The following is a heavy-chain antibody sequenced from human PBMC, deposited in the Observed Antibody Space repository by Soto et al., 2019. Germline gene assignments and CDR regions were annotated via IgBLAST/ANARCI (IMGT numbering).Heavy chain of an antibody. CDR2: IIPIFGTA. J-gene: IGHJ2*01. CDR1: GGTFSSYA. CDR3: ARIGGFVGTLLPDWYFDL. D-gene: IGHD3-16*01. Sequence: QVQLVQSGAEVKKPGSSVKVSCKASGGTFSSYAISWVRQAPGQGLEWMGGIIPIFGTANYAQKFQGRVTITADKATSTAYMELSSLRSEDTAVYYCARIGGFVGTLLPDWYFDLWGRGTLVTVFS. V-gene: IGHV1-69*06.